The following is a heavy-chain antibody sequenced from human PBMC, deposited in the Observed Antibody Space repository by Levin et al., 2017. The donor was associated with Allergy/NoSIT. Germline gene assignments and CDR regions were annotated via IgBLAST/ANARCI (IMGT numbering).Heavy chain of an antibody. CDR1: GFTFSGYT. J-gene: IGHJ3*02. V-gene: IGHV3-21*01. CDR2: ISSSSTYI. D-gene: IGHD6-6*01. Sequence: GESLKISCAASGFTFSGYTLNWVRQAPGKGLEWVSSISSSSTYIYYADSLKGRFTISRDDAKNPLFLQMNRLRVDDTALYYCASDGSYDTLDIWGQGTMVTVSS. CDR3: ASDGSYDTLDI.